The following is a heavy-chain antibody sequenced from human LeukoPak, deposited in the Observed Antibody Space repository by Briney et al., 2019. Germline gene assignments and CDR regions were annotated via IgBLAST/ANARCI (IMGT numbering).Heavy chain of an antibody. D-gene: IGHD3-22*01. CDR1: EFTFSSYS. CDR3: ARLYYDSSSDHYGMDV. CDR2: ISSSSDNI. Sequence: NPGGSLRLSCAASEFTFSSYSMNWVRQAPGKGLEWVSSISSSSDNIYYADSVKGRFTISRDNAKNSLYLQMNSLRAEDTAVYYCARLYYDSSSDHYGMDVWGQGTTVTVSS. J-gene: IGHJ6*02. V-gene: IGHV3-21*01.